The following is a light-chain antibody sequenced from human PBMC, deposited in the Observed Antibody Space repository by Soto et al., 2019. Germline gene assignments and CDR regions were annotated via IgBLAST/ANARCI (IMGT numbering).Light chain of an antibody. CDR1: QNIRNL. Sequence: DIQLTQSPSTLSAAVGDSVTITCRASQNIRNLLAWYQQKPGKAPKPLIYDASTLKTGVPSRFSGSGSGTEFTLTISSLQPDDFATYYCQQYNSYSRTFGQGTKV. CDR2: DAS. V-gene: IGKV1-5*01. J-gene: IGKJ1*01. CDR3: QQYNSYSRT.